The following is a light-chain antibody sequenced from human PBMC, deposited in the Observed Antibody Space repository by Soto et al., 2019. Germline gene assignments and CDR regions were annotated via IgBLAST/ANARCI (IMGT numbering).Light chain of an antibody. CDR3: HQSYSTPLT. J-gene: IGKJ5*01. CDR2: AAS. Sequence: IQIPQSPSCLSASVPERFTITCRASQSISSYLNWYQQKPGKAPKRLIYAASSLQSGVPSRFSGSGSGTDFTRTISSLQPEDFATYYCHQSYSTPLTFGHGTRLEI. CDR1: QSISSY. V-gene: IGKV1-39*01.